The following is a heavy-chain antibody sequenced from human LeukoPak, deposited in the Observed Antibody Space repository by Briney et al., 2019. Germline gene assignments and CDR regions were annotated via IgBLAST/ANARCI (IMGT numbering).Heavy chain of an antibody. Sequence: PGGSLRLSCAASGFTLSTYDMNWVRQAPGKGLEWVSVISGSGGSTNHADSVKGRFTISRDNSKNTLYLQMNSLRDEDTAVYYCAKRWSNAIDIWGQGTMVTVSS. CDR2: ISGSGGST. D-gene: IGHD3-3*01. V-gene: IGHV3-23*01. J-gene: IGHJ3*02. CDR1: GFTLSTYD. CDR3: AKRWSNAIDI.